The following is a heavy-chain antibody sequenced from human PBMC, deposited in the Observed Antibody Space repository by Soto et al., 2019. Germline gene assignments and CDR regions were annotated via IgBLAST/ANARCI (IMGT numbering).Heavy chain of an antibody. Sequence: GASVKVSCKASGYTFTSYDINWVRQATGQGLEWMGWMNPNSGNTGYAQKFQGRVTMTRNTSISTAYMELSSLRSEDTAVYYCARGIYCTNGVCQESPCVDYWGQGTLVTVSS. CDR2: MNPNSGNT. CDR3: ARGIYCTNGVCQESPCVDY. V-gene: IGHV1-8*01. D-gene: IGHD2-8*01. CDR1: GYTFTSYD. J-gene: IGHJ4*02.